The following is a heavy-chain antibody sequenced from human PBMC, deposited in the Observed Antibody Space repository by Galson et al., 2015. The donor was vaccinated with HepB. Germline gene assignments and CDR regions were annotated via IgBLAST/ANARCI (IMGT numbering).Heavy chain of an antibody. Sequence: SLRLSCAASGFTFDTYAMTWVRQAPGKGLEWVSGISASGGTTYYTDSVKGRFIISRDNSKNTLYLQMNSLRVEDTALYYCAKDGARSVFSAYLSASFRRPHFDYCGHGTLATFSS. CDR1: GFTFDTYA. J-gene: IGHJ4*01. V-gene: IGHV3-23*01. CDR3: AKDGARSVFSAYLSASFRRPHFDY. D-gene: IGHD4/OR15-4a*01. CDR2: ISASGGTT.